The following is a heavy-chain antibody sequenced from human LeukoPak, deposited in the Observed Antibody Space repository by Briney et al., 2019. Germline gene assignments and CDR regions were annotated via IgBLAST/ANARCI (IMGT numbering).Heavy chain of an antibody. CDR2: ISYDGSNK. CDR3: AKDLNTAMVTEDTMDYYYYYGMDV. J-gene: IGHJ6*02. D-gene: IGHD5-18*01. V-gene: IGHV3-30*18. CDR1: GFTFSSYG. Sequence: GGSLRLSCAASGFTFSSYGMHWVRQPPGKGLEWVAVISYDGSNKYYADSVKGRFTISRDNSKNTLYLQMNSLRAEDTAVYYCAKDLNTAMVTEDTMDYYYYYGMDVWGQGTTVTVSS.